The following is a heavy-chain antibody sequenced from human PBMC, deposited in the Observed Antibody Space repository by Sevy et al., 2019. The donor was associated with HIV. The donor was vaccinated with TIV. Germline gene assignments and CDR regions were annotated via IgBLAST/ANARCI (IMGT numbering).Heavy chain of an antibody. CDR2: LSFGCGRI. V-gene: IGHV3-23*01. D-gene: IGHD2-8*01. J-gene: IGHJ4*02. Sequence: GGSLRLSCVASGFNFNIYSMSWVRQAPGKGLEWVSTLSFGCGRIKHADSVQGGFTMSRDDSKKTVYLEMNSLRAEDTAVYYCAREGCTRPHDHWGQGTLVTVSS. CDR1: GFNFNIYS. CDR3: AREGCTRPHDH.